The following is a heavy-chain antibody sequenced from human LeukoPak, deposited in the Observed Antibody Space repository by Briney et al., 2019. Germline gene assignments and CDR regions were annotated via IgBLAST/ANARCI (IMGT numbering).Heavy chain of an antibody. J-gene: IGHJ4*02. Sequence: SETPSPTLPVSCGPLSSYYWGWIPPPPRKGQEWIGRIYTSGSTNYNPSLKSRVTMSVDTSKNQFSLKLSSVTAADTAVYYCARAGRGKWLDFDYWGRGTLVTVSS. D-gene: IGHD6-19*01. V-gene: IGHV4-4*07. CDR2: IYTSGST. CDR1: CGPLSSYY. CDR3: ARAGRGKWLDFDY.